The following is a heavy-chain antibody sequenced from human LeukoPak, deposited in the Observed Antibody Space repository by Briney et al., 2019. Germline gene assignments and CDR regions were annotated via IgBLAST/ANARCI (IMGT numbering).Heavy chain of an antibody. V-gene: IGHV3-23*01. CDR3: AKDRGPYSGYDSSFDF. D-gene: IGHD5-12*01. CDR1: GFIFSSYA. CDR2: INSSGGST. Sequence: GGSLRLSCAASGFIFSSYAMSWVRQAPGKGLEWVSGINSSGGSTYYSDSVKGRFTISRDNSKNTLFLQMNSLRAEDTAVYYCAKDRGPYSGYDSSFDFWGQGTLVTVSS. J-gene: IGHJ4*02.